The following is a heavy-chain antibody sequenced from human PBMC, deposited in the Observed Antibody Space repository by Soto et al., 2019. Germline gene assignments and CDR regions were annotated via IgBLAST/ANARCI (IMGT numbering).Heavy chain of an antibody. Sequence: SETLSLTCTVSGGSISSYYWSWIRQPPGKGLEWIGYIYYSGSTNYNPSLKSRVTISVDTSKNQFSLKLSSVTAADTTVYYCATRGGGNPYYDSYYGMDVWGQGTTVTVSS. J-gene: IGHJ6*02. D-gene: IGHD2-15*01. CDR1: GGSISSYY. CDR3: ATRGGGNPYYDSYYGMDV. V-gene: IGHV4-59*01. CDR2: IYYSGST.